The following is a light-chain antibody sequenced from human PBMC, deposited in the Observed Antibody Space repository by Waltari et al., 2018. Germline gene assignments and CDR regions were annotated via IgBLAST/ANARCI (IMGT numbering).Light chain of an antibody. Sequence: IQLTQSPSSLSASVGDRVTIPCRASQGISDYLAWYQQKPRKAPKLLIYASSTLQSGVPSRFSGSGSGTDFTLTISSLQPEDFATYYCQLLNSAQWTFGQGTKVEIK. V-gene: IGKV1-9*01. CDR2: ASS. J-gene: IGKJ1*01. CDR3: QLLNSAQWT. CDR1: QGISDY.